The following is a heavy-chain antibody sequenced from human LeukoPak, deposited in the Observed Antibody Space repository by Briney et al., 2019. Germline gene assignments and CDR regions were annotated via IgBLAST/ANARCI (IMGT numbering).Heavy chain of an antibody. V-gene: IGHV3-7*01. D-gene: IGHD2-2*01. CDR3: ARVDPPAGAFDI. CDR2: IKQDGSEK. Sequence: TGGSLRLSCAASGYTFSSYWISWVRQAPGKGLEWVANIKQDGSEKYYVDSVKGRFTISRDNAKNSLYLQMNSLRAEDTAVYYCARVDPPAGAFDIWGQGTMVTVSS. CDR1: GYTFSSYW. J-gene: IGHJ3*02.